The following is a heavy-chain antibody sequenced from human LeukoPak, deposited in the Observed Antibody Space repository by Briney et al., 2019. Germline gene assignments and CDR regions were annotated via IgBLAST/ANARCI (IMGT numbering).Heavy chain of an antibody. J-gene: IGHJ6*02. CDR3: ARTELELPLPYYYGMDV. CDR1: GGSFSGYY. CDR2: INHSGST. D-gene: IGHD1-7*01. Sequence: SETLSLTCAVYGGSFSGYYWSWIRQPPGKGLEWIGEINHSGSTNYNPSLKSRVTISVDTSKNQFSLKLSSVTAADTAVYYCARTELELPLPYYYGMDVWGQGTTVTVSS. V-gene: IGHV4-34*01.